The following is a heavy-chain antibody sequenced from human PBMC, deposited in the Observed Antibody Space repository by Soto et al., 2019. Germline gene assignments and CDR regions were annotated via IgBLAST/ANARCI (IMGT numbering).Heavy chain of an antibody. CDR2: INAEGSTI. CDR1: GFTLSAYH. Sequence: GGSLRLSCAASGFTLSAYHMDWVRQAPGKGLEWVSYINAEGSTIHYAASVKGRFTISRDNAKNSLYLQMDSLRHEDTAVYYCESDGSKENNNFHSDMDVWGQGNTVTVS. V-gene: IGHV3-48*03. D-gene: IGHD1-20*01. CDR3: ESDGSKENNNFHSDMDV. J-gene: IGHJ6*02.